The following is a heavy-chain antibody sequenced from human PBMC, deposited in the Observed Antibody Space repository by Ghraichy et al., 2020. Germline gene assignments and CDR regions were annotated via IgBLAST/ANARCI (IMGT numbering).Heavy chain of an antibody. CDR1: GFTFSSYS. V-gene: IGHV3-48*02. D-gene: IGHD3-10*01. Sequence: GGSLRLSCAASGFTFSSYSMNWVRQAPGKGLEWVSYISSSSSTIYYADSVKGRFTISRDNAKNSLYLQMNSLRDEDTAEYYCARDPIWFGELLIGCYFDYWGQGTLVTVSS. CDR3: ARDPIWFGELLIGCYFDY. CDR2: ISSSSSTI. J-gene: IGHJ4*02.